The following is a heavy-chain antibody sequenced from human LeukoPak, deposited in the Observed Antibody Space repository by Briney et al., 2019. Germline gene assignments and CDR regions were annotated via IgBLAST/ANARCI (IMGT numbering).Heavy chain of an antibody. CDR3: ARTYDHTGSHYYYYMDV. CDR2: ISSSSSYI. D-gene: IGHD3-22*01. J-gene: IGHJ6*03. V-gene: IGHV3-21*01. CDR1: GFTFSSYS. Sequence: GGSLRLSCAASGFTFSSYSMNWVRQAPGKGLEWVSSISSSSSYIYYADSVKGRFTISRDNAKNSLYLQMNSLSAEDTAVYFCARTYDHTGSHYYYYMDVWGKGTTVTVPS.